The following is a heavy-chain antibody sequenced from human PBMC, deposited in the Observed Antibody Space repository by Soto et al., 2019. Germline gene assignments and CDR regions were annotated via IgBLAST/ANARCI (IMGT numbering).Heavy chain of an antibody. Sequence: SETLSLTCAVYGGSFSGYYWSWIRQPPGKGLEWIGEINHSGSTNYNPSLKSRVTISVDTSKNQFSLKVTSVTAADTAVYYCARLYGYCIRNSCHGHYAMDVWGQGTTVTVSS. D-gene: IGHD2-2*01. CDR2: INHSGST. V-gene: IGHV4-34*01. CDR1: GGSFSGYY. CDR3: ARLYGYCIRNSCHGHYAMDV. J-gene: IGHJ6*02.